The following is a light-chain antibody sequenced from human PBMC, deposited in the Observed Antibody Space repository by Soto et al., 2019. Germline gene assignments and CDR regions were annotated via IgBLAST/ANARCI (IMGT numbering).Light chain of an antibody. Sequence: QSALTQPASVSGSPGQSITISCTGTSSDVGGYTYVSWYQQHPGKAPKLMIYDVINRPSGVSNRFSGSKSGNTASLTISGLQAEDEADYYCSSYTISSTVVFGGGTKVTVL. CDR3: SSYTISSTVV. J-gene: IGLJ2*01. CDR1: SSDVGGYTY. CDR2: DVI. V-gene: IGLV2-14*03.